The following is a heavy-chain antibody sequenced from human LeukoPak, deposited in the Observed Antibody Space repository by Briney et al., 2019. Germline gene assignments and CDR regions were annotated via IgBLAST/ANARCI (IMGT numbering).Heavy chain of an antibody. CDR3: ARGAGWYHY. Sequence: SETLSLTCTVSGGAITSDYWSWLRQPPGKGLEWIGYIYYSGSTNYNPSLKSRVTISIGTSKNQFSLKLSSVTAADTAVYYCARGAGWYHYWGQGTLVTVSS. CDR1: GGAITSDY. J-gene: IGHJ4*02. D-gene: IGHD6-19*01. V-gene: IGHV4-59*01. CDR2: IYYSGST.